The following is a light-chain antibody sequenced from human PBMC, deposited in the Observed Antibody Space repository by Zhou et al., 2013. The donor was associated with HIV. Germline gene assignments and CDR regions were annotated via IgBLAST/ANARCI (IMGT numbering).Light chain of an antibody. V-gene: IGKV1-39*01. J-gene: IGKJ5*01. CDR2: AAS. CDR3: QQSYISPPT. CDR1: QGISSF. Sequence: DIQMTQSPSTLSASMGVRVTITCRASQGISSFLAWYQQKPGKAPKLLIYAASTLQSGVPSRFSGSGSGTEFTLTISTLQPEDFATYYCQQSYISPPTFGQGTRLEIE.